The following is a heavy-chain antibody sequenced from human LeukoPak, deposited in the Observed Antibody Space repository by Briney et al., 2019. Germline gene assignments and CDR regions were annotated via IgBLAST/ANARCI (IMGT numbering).Heavy chain of an antibody. J-gene: IGHJ4*02. V-gene: IGHV1-2*02. D-gene: IGHD6-19*01. Sequence: ASVKVSCKASGYTFTGYYMHWVRQAPGQGLEWMGWINPNSGGTNYAQKFQGRVTMTRDTSISTAYMELSGLRSDDTAVYYCARGVRYSSGWYNFDYWGQGTLVTVSS. CDR2: INPNSGGT. CDR1: GYTFTGYY. CDR3: ARGVRYSSGWYNFDY.